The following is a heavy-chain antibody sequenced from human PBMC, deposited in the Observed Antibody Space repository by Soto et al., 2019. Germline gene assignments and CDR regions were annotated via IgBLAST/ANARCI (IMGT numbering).Heavy chain of an antibody. CDR3: VKDNNWEDHD. V-gene: IGHV3-23*01. CDR2: IIEDSGTT. CDR1: GFNFNTNG. Sequence: GGSLRLSCATSGFNFNTNGMTWVRQAPGKGLEWVSIIIEDSGTTYYAESAKGRFTVSRDNSENKMYLQMNSLRAEDTAKYYCVKDNNWEDHDWGQGTLVTVSS. J-gene: IGHJ4*02. D-gene: IGHD1-26*01.